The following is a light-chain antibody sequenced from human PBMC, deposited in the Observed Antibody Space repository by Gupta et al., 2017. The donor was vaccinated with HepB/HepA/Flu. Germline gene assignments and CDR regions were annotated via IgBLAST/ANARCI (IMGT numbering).Light chain of an antibody. Sequence: QSALTQPASVSGSPGQSLTISCTGSSSDVGGYNYVSWFQQHPGKAPKLMLYDVSNRPSGVSNRFSGSKSGNTASLTISMLQAEDEADYYCSSYTSSSTLIFGGGTKLTVL. V-gene: IGLV2-14*03. CDR3: SSYTSSSTLI. CDR2: DVS. CDR1: SSDVGGYNY. J-gene: IGLJ2*01.